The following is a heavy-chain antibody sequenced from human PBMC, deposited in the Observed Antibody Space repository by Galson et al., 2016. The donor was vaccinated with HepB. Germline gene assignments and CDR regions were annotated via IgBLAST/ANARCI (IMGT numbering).Heavy chain of an antibody. V-gene: IGHV3-23*01. Sequence: SLRLSCAASGFFFSGRAMSWVRQAPGKGLEWVSGINRYGATTGYAASVKGRFTISRDNSNNTLYLQMNSLRTEDTAVYYCARDDYSGGRCSPDYWGQGTLVTVSS. CDR3: ARDDYSGGRCSPDY. J-gene: IGHJ4*02. CDR1: GFFFSGRA. D-gene: IGHD4/OR15-4a*01. CDR2: INRYGATT.